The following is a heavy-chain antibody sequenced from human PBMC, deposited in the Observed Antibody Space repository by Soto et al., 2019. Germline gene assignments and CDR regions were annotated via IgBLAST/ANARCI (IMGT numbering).Heavy chain of an antibody. CDR3: TTHIAAAGTSPVGYYYYGMDV. Sequence: PVGCLRLSCAASGFTFSNAWMSWVRQAPGKGLEWVGRIKSKTDGGTTDYAAPVKGRFTISRDDSKNTLYLQMNSLKTEDTAVYYCTTHIAAAGTSPVGYYYYGMDVWGQGTTVTVSS. V-gene: IGHV3-15*01. D-gene: IGHD6-13*01. CDR1: GFTFSNAW. J-gene: IGHJ6*02. CDR2: IKSKTDGGTT.